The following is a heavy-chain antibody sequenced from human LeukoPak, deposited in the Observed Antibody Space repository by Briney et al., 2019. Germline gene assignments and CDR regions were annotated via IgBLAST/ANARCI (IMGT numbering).Heavy chain of an antibody. Sequence: PGGSLRLSWAASGFTCSSYAMSWVRQAPGKGLEWVSAISGSGGSTYYADSVKGRFTISRDNSKNTLYLQMTSLRAEDTAVYYCANLGGRYFDYWGQGTLVTVSS. V-gene: IGHV3-23*01. CDR3: ANLGGRYFDY. CDR2: ISGSGGST. D-gene: IGHD3-9*01. J-gene: IGHJ4*02. CDR1: GFTCSSYA.